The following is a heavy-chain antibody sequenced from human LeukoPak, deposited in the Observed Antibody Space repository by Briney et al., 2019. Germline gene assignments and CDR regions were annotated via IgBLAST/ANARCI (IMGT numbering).Heavy chain of an antibody. CDR3: AIDYYGSGSYKAFDI. D-gene: IGHD3-10*01. CDR2: FDPEDGET. Sequence: ASVKVSCKVSGYTLTELSMHWVRQAPGKGLEWMGGFDPEDGETIYAQKFQGRVTMTEDTSTDTAYMELSSLRSEVTAVYYCAIDYYGSGSYKAFDIWGQGTMVTVSS. CDR1: GYTLTELS. V-gene: IGHV1-24*01. J-gene: IGHJ3*02.